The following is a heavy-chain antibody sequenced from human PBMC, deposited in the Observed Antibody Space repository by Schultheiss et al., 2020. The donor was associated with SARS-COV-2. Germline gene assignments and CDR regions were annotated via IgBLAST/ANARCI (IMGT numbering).Heavy chain of an antibody. J-gene: IGHJ6*02. CDR2: INHSGST. D-gene: IGHD3-3*01. V-gene: IGHV4-34*09. CDR3: ARDRYYDFWSGYYSDYYYGMDV. CDR1: GGSISSFY. Sequence: SETLSLTCTVSGGSISSFYWSWIRQPPGKGLEWIGEINHSGSTNYNPSLKSRVTISVDTSKNQFSLKLSSVTAADTAVYYCARDRYYDFWSGYYSDYYYGMDVWGQGTTVTVSS.